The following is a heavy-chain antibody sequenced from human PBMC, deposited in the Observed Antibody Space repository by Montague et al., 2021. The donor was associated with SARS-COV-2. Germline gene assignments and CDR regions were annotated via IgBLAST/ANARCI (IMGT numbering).Heavy chain of an antibody. CDR1: GDRVSSNSAT. Sequence: CAISGDRVSSNSATWNEVRQSPSRGLELLGRTYYRSKWYNDYAXXXRERVTINPDTSKNQFSLQLNSVTPEDTAIYYCTSGREGNYNVMDVWGQGTTVTVSS. D-gene: IGHD1-1*01. CDR2: TYYRSKWYN. V-gene: IGHV6-1*01. J-gene: IGHJ6*02. CDR3: TSGREGNYNVMDV.